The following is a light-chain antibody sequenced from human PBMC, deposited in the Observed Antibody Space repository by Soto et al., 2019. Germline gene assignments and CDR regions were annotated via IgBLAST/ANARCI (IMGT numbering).Light chain of an antibody. CDR2: GAS. Sequence: EMLMTQSPATLSVSPGERATLSCRASQSVSSNLAWYQQKPGQAPRLLIYGASTRATGIPARFSGSGSGTEFTLTISSLQSEDFAVYYCQQYNSWPLFGQGTRLESK. CDR1: QSVSSN. J-gene: IGKJ5*01. V-gene: IGKV3-15*01. CDR3: QQYNSWPL.